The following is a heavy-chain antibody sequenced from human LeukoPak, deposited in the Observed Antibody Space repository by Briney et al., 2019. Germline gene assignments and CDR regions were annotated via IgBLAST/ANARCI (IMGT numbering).Heavy chain of an antibody. CDR3: AKEGGQWLVLPKNYFDY. D-gene: IGHD6-19*01. J-gene: IGHJ4*02. CDR2: ISWNSGSI. CDR1: GFTFYDYA. Sequence: PGGSLRLSCAASGFTFYDYAMHWVRQGPGKGLEWVSGISWNSGSIGYADSVKGRFTISRDNSKNTLYLQMNSLRAEDTAVYYCAKEGGQWLVLPKNYFDYWGQGTLVTVSS. V-gene: IGHV3-9*01.